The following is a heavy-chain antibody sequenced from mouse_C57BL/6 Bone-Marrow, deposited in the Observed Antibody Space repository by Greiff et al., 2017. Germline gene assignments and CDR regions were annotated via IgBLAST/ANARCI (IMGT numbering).Heavy chain of an antibody. D-gene: IGHD1-1*01. V-gene: IGHV1-63*01. Sequence: QVQLQQSGAELVRPGTSVKMSCKASGYTFTNYWIGWAKQRPGHGLEWIGDIYPGGGYTNYNEKFKGKATLTADKSSSTAYMQFSSLTSEDSAIYYCARKNNLRYGYAMDYWGQGTSVTVSS. CDR2: IYPGGGYT. CDR1: GYTFTNYW. J-gene: IGHJ4*01. CDR3: ARKNNLRYGYAMDY.